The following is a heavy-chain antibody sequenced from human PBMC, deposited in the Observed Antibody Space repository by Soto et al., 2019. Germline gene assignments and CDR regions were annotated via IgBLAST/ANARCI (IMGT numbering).Heavy chain of an antibody. D-gene: IGHD5-12*01. CDR1: GFTFSSYA. J-gene: IGHJ6*02. Sequence: LRLSCAASGFTFSSYAMSWVRQAPGKGLEWVSAISGSGGSTYYADSVKGRFTISRDNSKNTLYLQMNSLRAEDTAVYYCAKDGGDIVATTSYYYGMDVWGQGTTVTVSS. CDR2: ISGSGGST. CDR3: AKDGGDIVATTSYYYGMDV. V-gene: IGHV3-23*01.